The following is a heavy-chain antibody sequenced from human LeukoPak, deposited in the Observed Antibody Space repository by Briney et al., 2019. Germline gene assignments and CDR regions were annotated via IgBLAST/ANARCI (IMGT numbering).Heavy chain of an antibody. J-gene: IGHJ4*02. Sequence: SETLSLTCAVYGGSFSGYYWSWIRQPPGKGLDWIGEIIHSGGTNYNPSLKSRVTISVDTSKNQFSLKLSSVTAADTAVYYCARARPPYYYGSGSYSIRPGFDYWGQGTLVTVSS. V-gene: IGHV4-34*12. CDR3: ARARPPYYYGSGSYSIRPGFDY. CDR2: IIHSGGT. D-gene: IGHD3-10*01. CDR1: GGSFSGYY.